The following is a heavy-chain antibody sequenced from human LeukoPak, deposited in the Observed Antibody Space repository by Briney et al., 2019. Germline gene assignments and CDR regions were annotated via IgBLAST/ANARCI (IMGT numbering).Heavy chain of an antibody. V-gene: IGHV3-11*01. D-gene: IGHD5-12*01. CDR2: ISSSGSTI. CDR1: GFTFSDYY. J-gene: IGHJ4*02. CDR3: ARARGYSGYGYYY. Sequence: GGSLRLSCAASGFTFSDYYMSWIRQAPGKGLEWVSYISSSGSTIYNADYVKGRFTISRDNAKNSLYLQMNSLRAGDTALYYCARARGYSGYGYYYWGQGTLVTVSS.